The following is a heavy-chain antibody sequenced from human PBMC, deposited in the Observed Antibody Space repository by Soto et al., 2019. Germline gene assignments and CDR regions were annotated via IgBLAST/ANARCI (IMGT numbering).Heavy chain of an antibody. CDR2: VIPFFGTP. D-gene: IGHD3-16*01. CDR1: GGTFSSDA. Sequence: IQSGAELKEPGSSVKVSCTASGGTFSSDAVSWVRQAPGQGLEWMGRVIPFFGTPDYAQHFRGRVTITADTSTNTTYMELTSLRSDDTAVYYCARGITFGGVLNGMDVWGQGTTVTVSS. V-gene: IGHV1-69*06. J-gene: IGHJ6*02. CDR3: ARGITFGGVLNGMDV.